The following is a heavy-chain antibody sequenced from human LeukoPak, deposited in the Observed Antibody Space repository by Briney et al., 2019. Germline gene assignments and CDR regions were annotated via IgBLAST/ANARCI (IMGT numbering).Heavy chain of an antibody. CDR3: TSSVAVAGEIFDY. CDR2: IRSKANSYAT. Sequence: GGSLKLSCAASGFTFSGSAMHWVRQASGKGLEWVGRIRSKANSYATAYAASVKGRFTISRDDSKNVAYLQMSSLKIEDTAVYYCTSSVAVAGEIFDYWGRGTLVTVSS. J-gene: IGHJ4*02. D-gene: IGHD6-19*01. CDR1: GFTFSGSA. V-gene: IGHV3-73*01.